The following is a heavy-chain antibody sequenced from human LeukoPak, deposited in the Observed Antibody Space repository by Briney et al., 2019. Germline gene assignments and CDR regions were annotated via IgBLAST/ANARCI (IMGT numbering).Heavy chain of an antibody. V-gene: IGHV4-34*01. Sequence: KASETLSLTCAVYGGSFSGYYWSWIRQPPGKGLEWIGEINHSGSTNYNPSLKSRVTISVDTSKNQFSLKLSSVTAADTAVYYCARATTSSSGWSLQSYYFDYWGQGTLVTVSS. CDR3: ARATTSSSGWSLQSYYFDY. D-gene: IGHD6-19*01. CDR2: INHSGST. CDR1: GGSFSGYY. J-gene: IGHJ4*02.